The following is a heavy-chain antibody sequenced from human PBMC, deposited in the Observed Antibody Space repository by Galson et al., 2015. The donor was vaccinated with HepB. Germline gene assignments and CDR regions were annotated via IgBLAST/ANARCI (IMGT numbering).Heavy chain of an antibody. D-gene: IGHD3-10*01. Sequence: SLRLSCAASGFTFSSYAMSWVRQAPGKGLEWVSAISGSGGSTYYADSVKGRFTISRDNSKNTLYLQMNSLRAEDTAVYYCANWAEGAGFGELLTGRNNYYYYGMDVWGQGTTVTVSS. CDR3: ANWAEGAGFGELLTGRNNYYYYGMDV. CDR1: GFTFSSYA. J-gene: IGHJ6*02. CDR2: ISGSGGST. V-gene: IGHV3-23*01.